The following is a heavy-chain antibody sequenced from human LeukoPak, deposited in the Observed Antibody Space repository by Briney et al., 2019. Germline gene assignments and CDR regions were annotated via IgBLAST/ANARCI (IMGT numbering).Heavy chain of an antibody. CDR2: IYTSGST. CDR1: GGSISSYY. CDR3: ARENYGDCYHYYGMDV. Sequence: SETLSLTCTVSGGSISSYYWSWIRQPAGKGLEWIGRIYTSGSTNYNPSLKSRVTMSVDTSKNQFSLKLSSVTAADTAVYYCARENYGDCYHYYGMDVWGQGTTVTVSS. V-gene: IGHV4-4*07. J-gene: IGHJ6*02. D-gene: IGHD4-17*01.